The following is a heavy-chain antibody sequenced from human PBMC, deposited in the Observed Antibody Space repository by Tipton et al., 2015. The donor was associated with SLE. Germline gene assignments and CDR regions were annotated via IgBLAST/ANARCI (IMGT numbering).Heavy chain of an antibody. Sequence: TLSLTCTVSGGSISSSSYYWGWIRQPPGKGLEWIGSIYYSGSTYYNPSLKSRVTISVDTSKNQFSLKLSSVTAADTAVYYCARPLGGYYDYWGQGTLVTVSS. D-gene: IGHD3-22*01. CDR1: GGSISSSSYY. CDR3: ARPLGGYYDY. V-gene: IGHV4-39*07. J-gene: IGHJ4*02. CDR2: IYYSGST.